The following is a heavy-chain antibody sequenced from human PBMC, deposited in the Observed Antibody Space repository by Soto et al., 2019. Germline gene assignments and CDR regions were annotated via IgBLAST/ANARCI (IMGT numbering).Heavy chain of an antibody. V-gene: IGHV3-30-3*01. CDR3: ARVGLLYYYDSSGMIDY. D-gene: IGHD3-22*01. CDR2: ISYDGSNK. J-gene: IGHJ4*02. CDR1: GFTFSSYA. Sequence: QVQLVESGGGVVQPGRSLRLSCAASGFTFSSYAMHWVRQAPGKGLEGVAVISYDGSNKYYADSVKGRFTISRDNSKNTLYLQMNSLRAEDTAVYYCARVGLLYYYDSSGMIDYWGQGTLVTVSS.